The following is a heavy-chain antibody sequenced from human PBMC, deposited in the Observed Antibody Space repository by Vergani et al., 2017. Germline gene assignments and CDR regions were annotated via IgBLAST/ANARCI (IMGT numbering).Heavy chain of an antibody. CDR3: ARVGVIYYGSGSYYNDDYYYYYMDV. V-gene: IGHV1-8*01. J-gene: IGHJ6*03. Sequence: QVQLVQSGAEVKKPGASVKVSCKASGYTFTSYDINWVRQATGQGLEWMGWMNPNSGNTGYAQKFQGRVTMTRNTSISTAYMELSSLRSEDTAVYYCARVGVIYYGSGSYYNDDYYYYYMDVWGKGTTVTVSS. D-gene: IGHD3-10*01. CDR2: MNPNSGNT. CDR1: GYTFTSYD.